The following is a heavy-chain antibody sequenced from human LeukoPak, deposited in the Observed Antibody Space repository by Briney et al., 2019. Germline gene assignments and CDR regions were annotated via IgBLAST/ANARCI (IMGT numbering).Heavy chain of an antibody. D-gene: IGHD3-10*01. Sequence: PGGSLRLSCAAPGFTFNSYTMHWVRQAPGKGLEWVAVMSSDGNKKLYAEYVKGRFTISRDNSENTLYLEMNSLRGEDTAVYYCARGDYDLSGSYHYGMDVWGQGTTVTVSS. CDR3: ARGDYDLSGSYHYGMDV. V-gene: IGHV3-30-3*01. J-gene: IGHJ6*02. CDR1: GFTFNSYT. CDR2: MSSDGNKK.